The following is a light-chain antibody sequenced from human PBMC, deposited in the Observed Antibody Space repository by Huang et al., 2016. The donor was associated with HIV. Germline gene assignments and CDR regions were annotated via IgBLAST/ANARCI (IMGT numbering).Light chain of an antibody. V-gene: IGKV1-NL1*01. J-gene: IGKJ3*01. Sequence: DIQMTQSPSSLSASVGDRVTITCRASQGIRNSLAWYQQKPGKAPKLLRYAASRLESWVPSRFSGSGSGTDYTLTISSLQPEDFATFYCQQYYSTLGGFTFGPGTKVDIK. CDR3: QQYYSTLGGFT. CDR2: AAS. CDR1: QGIRNS.